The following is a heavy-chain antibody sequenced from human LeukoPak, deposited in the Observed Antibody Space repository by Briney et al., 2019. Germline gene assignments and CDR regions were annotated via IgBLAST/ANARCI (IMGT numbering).Heavy chain of an antibody. CDR3: ARAPSSSWYRSFYFDY. Sequence: SETLSLTCAVYGGSFSGYYWSWIRQPPGKGLEWIGYIYYSGSTNYNPSLKSRVTISVDTSKNQFSLKLSSVTAADTAVYYCARAPSSSWYRSFYFDYWGQGTLVTVSS. V-gene: IGHV4-59*01. J-gene: IGHJ4*02. D-gene: IGHD6-13*01. CDR2: IYYSGST. CDR1: GGSFSGYY.